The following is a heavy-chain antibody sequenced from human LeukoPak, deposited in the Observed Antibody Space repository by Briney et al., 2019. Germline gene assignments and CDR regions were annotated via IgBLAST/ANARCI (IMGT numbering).Heavy chain of an antibody. V-gene: IGHV4-61*09. CDR1: GGSISSGSYY. D-gene: IGHD3-22*01. Sequence: KPSQTLSLTCSVSGGSISSGSYYWRWIRQPAGKGLEWIGEINHSGSTNYNPSLKSRVTISVDTSKNQFSLKLSSVTAADTAVYYCARATYYYDSSGYYLNWFDPWGQGTLVTVSS. J-gene: IGHJ5*02. CDR3: ARATYYYDSSGYYLNWFDP. CDR2: INHSGST.